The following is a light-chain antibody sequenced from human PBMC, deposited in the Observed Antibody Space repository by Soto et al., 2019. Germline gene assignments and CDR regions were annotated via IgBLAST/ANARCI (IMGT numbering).Light chain of an antibody. CDR3: QQYYTTPRT. CDR1: QSLLYTSNDKNY. V-gene: IGKV4-1*01. Sequence: DFAVTQSPKSLAVTLGGRATINCKSSQSLLYTSNDKNYLAWYQQKPGQPPRLIIYWASTRESGVPDRFKGSGSGTDFTLTITNLQAEDAPVYYCQQYYTTPRTFGQGTKVDI. J-gene: IGKJ1*01. CDR2: WAS.